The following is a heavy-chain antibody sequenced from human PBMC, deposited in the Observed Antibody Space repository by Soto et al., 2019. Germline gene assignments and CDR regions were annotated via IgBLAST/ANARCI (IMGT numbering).Heavy chain of an antibody. J-gene: IGHJ4*02. CDR1: GFTFSSYG. D-gene: IGHD3-22*01. Sequence: LRLSCAASGFTFSSYGMHWVRQAPGKGLEWVAVISYDGSNKYYADSVKGRFTISRDNSKNTLYLQMNSLRAEDTAVYYCAKDLTSYDSSGYWGQGTLVTVSS. CDR3: AKDLTSYDSSGY. CDR2: ISYDGSNK. V-gene: IGHV3-30*18.